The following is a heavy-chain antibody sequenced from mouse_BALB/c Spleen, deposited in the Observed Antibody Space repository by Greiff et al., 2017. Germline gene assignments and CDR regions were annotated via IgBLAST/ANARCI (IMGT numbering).Heavy chain of an antibody. CDR1: GFTFSDYY. CDR2: ISDGGSYT. J-gene: IGHJ3*01. Sequence: EVQGVESGGGLVKPGGSLKLSCAASGFTFSDYYMYWVRQTPEKRLEWVATISDGGSYTYYPDSVKGRFTISRDNAKNNLYLQMSSLKSEDTAMYYCARGDDYDWFAYWGQGTLVTVS. CDR3: ARGDDYDWFAY. D-gene: IGHD2-4*01. V-gene: IGHV5-4*02.